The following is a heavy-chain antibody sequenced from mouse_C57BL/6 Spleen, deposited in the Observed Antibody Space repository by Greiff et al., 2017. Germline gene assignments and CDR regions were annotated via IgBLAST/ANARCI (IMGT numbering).Heavy chain of an antibody. Sequence: VQVVESGAELVRPGASVKLSCKASGYTFTDYYINWVKQRPGQGLEWIARIYPGSGNTYYNEKFKGKATLTAEKSSSTAYMQLSSLTSEDSAVYFCARDYSNPYAMDYWGQGTSVTVSS. CDR2: IYPGSGNT. D-gene: IGHD2-5*01. CDR3: ARDYSNPYAMDY. CDR1: GYTFTDYY. J-gene: IGHJ4*01. V-gene: IGHV1-76*01.